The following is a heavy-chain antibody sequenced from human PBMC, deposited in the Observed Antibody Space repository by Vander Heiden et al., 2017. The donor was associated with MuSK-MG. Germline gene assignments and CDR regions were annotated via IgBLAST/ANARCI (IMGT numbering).Heavy chain of an antibody. V-gene: IGHV3-23*04. CDR1: GFTFGSYA. CDR2: ISGSGGST. Sequence: EVQLVESGGGLVQPGGSLRLACAASGFTFGSYALSWVRQAPGKGLEWVSAISGSGGSTYYADSVQGRGTISRDNSKNTLYRQMNSLRAEETAVYYCAKGWFVEGLQPLGYYFDYWFQGTMVTVSS. CDR3: AKGWFVEGLQPLGYYFDY. J-gene: IGHJ4*02. D-gene: IGHD3-10*01.